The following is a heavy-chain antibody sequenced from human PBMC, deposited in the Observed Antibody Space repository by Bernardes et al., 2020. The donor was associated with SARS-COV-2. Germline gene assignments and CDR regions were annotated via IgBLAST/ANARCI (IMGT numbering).Heavy chain of an antibody. V-gene: IGHV3-11*01. Sequence: GGSLRLSCAASGFTFSDYYMSWIRQAPGKGLEWVSYISSSGRTIYYADSVKGRFTISRDNSKNTLYLQMNSLRAEDTAVYYCAKGGSLSPWYFDLWGRGTLVTGSP. D-gene: IGHD5-12*01. CDR1: GFTFSDYY. CDR2: ISSSGRTI. CDR3: AKGGSLSPWYFDL. J-gene: IGHJ2*01.